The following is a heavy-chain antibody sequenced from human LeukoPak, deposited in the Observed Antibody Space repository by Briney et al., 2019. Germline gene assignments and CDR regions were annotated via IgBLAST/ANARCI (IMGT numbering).Heavy chain of an antibody. CDR2: TYYSGST. Sequence: SETLSLTCTVSGGSISSYYWSWIRQPPGKGLECIGNTYYSGSTDYNPSLKSGATISVATSKNQFSLKLTAVTAADTAVYYCARGLRDSRGTYHFDYWGQGTLVTVSS. V-gene: IGHV4-59*01. D-gene: IGHD3-22*01. CDR1: GGSISSYY. J-gene: IGHJ4*02. CDR3: ARGLRDSRGTYHFDY.